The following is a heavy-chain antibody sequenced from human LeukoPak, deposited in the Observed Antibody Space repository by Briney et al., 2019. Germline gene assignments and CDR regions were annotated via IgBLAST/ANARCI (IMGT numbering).Heavy chain of an antibody. CDR1: GFTFSFYE. CDR3: ARDSQEFFQH. Sequence: PGGSLRLSCAASGFTFSFYEMNWVRQAPGKGLEWVSLISGDGGSTYYADSMKGRFTISRDNSKNSLYLQMNSLRTEDTALYYCARDSQEFFQHWGQGTLVTVSS. J-gene: IGHJ1*01. CDR2: ISGDGGST. V-gene: IGHV3-43*02.